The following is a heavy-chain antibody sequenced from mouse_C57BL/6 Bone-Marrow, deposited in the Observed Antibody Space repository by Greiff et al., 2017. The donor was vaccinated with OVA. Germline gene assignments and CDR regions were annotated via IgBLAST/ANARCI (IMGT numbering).Heavy chain of an antibody. D-gene: IGHD2-12*01. Sequence: QVQLKQPGAELVKPAASVTLSCKASGFTLTSYWMQWVKQRPGQGLEWIGVIEPSDSYTNYSKNIKSKATLNVETSASTANMHLNSLATEDSAGYDCARYEVEDYWGQGTTLTVSS. CDR1: GFTLTSYW. J-gene: IGHJ2*01. CDR3: ARYEVEDY. V-gene: IGHV1-50*01. CDR2: IEPSDSYT.